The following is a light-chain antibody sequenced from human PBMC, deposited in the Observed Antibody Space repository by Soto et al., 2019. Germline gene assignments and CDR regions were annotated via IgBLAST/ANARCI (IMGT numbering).Light chain of an antibody. V-gene: IGKV3-15*01. Sequence: EIVMPQSPATLSVSPGERATLSCRASQSVNRNLAWYQQKPGQAPRLLIHGASTRATGIPARFSGSGSGTEFTLTISSLQSEDFAVYYCQQYNNWPPLTFGGGTKVEIK. CDR3: QQYNNWPPLT. CDR1: QSVNRN. CDR2: GAS. J-gene: IGKJ4*01.